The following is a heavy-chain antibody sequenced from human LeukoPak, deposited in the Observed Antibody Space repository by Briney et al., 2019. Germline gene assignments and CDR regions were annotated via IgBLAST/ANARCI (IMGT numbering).Heavy chain of an antibody. CDR2: IRYDGSNK. V-gene: IGHV3-30*02. J-gene: IGHJ4*02. CDR1: GFTFSSYW. CDR3: AKDYGDYNCEPACHFDY. Sequence: GGSLRLSCAASGFTFSSYWMHWVRQAPGKGLEWVAFIRYDGSNKYYADSVKGRFTISRDNSKNTLYLQMNSLRAEDTAVYYCAKDYGDYNCEPACHFDYWGQGTLVTVSS. D-gene: IGHD4-17*01.